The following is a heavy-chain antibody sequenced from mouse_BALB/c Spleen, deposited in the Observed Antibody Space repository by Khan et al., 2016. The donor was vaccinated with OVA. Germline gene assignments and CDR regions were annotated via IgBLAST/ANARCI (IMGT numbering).Heavy chain of an antibody. CDR3: ARSLYYSDSYAMDY. Sequence: EVQLQESGPGLVKPSQSLSLTCTVTGYSITSDYAWNWIRQFPGNKLEWMGYISSTGSTSYNPSLKSRISITRDTSKNKFFLHLNSVTTEDTATYYCARSLYYSDSYAMDYWGQGTSVTVSS. D-gene: IGHD2-13*01. CDR1: GYSITSDYA. J-gene: IGHJ4*01. V-gene: IGHV3-2*02. CDR2: ISSTGST.